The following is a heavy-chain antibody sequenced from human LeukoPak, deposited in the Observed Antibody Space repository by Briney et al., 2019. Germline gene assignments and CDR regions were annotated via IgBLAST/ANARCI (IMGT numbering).Heavy chain of an antibody. Sequence: QPGRSLRLSCTASGFTFGDYAMSWVRQAPGKGLEWVGFIRSKAYGGTTECAASVKGRFTISRDDSKSIAYLQMNSLKTEDTAVYYCTRDRRVGATVWAFDIWGQGTMVTVSS. D-gene: IGHD1-26*01. CDR2: IRSKAYGGTT. CDR1: GFTFGDYA. CDR3: TRDRRVGATVWAFDI. V-gene: IGHV3-49*04. J-gene: IGHJ3*02.